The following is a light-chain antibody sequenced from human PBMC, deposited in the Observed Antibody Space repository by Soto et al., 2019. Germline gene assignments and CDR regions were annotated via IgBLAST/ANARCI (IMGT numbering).Light chain of an antibody. J-gene: IGLJ3*02. V-gene: IGLV2-14*03. Sequence: QSALTQSASTSGSPGQSITISCTGTSSDVGGYDYVSWYQHHPGIAPKLMIYDVSNRPSGVSVRFSGSKSGNTASLTISGLQAEDEADYYCSSYTRSSTVVFGGGTKVTVL. CDR1: SSDVGGYDY. CDR2: DVS. CDR3: SSYTRSSTVV.